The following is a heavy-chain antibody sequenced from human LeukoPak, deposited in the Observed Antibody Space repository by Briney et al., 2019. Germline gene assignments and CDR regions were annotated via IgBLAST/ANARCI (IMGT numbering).Heavy chain of an antibody. J-gene: IGHJ4*02. CDR1: GFTFSSYS. Sequence: GGSLRLSCAASGFTFSSYSMNWVRQAPGKGLEWVSYISSSSSTIYYADSVKGRFTISRDNAKNTLYLQMNSLRAEDTAVYYCAWPGARYYFDYWGQGTLVTVSS. CDR3: AWPGARYYFDY. D-gene: IGHD7-27*01. CDR2: ISSSSSTI. V-gene: IGHV3-48*01.